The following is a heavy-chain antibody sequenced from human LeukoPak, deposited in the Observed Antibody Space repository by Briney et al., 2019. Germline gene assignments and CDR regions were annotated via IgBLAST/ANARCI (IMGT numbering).Heavy chain of an antibody. J-gene: IGHJ4*02. CDR2: IYHSGST. D-gene: IGHD1-1*01. V-gene: IGHV4-38-2*01. CDR1: GYSISSGYY. CDR3: ARLLTNWSRFDY. Sequence: PSETLSLTCAVSGYSISSGYYWGWIRQPPGKGLEWIGSIYHSGSTYYNPSLKSRVTISVDTSKNQFSLELSSVTAADTAVYYCARLLTNWSRFDYWGQGALVTVSS.